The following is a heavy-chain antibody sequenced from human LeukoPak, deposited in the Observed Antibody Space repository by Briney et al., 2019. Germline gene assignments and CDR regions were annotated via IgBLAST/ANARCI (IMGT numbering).Heavy chain of an antibody. Sequence: GSVKVSCKASGYTFTSYGISWVRQAPGQGLEWMGWIGACNGNTNYALKLQGRVTMTTDTSTSTAYMELRSLRSDDTAVYYCARDVRMVRGVIIEGVGYWGQGTLVTVSS. V-gene: IGHV1-18*01. D-gene: IGHD3-10*01. CDR2: IGACNGNT. CDR1: GYTFTSYG. J-gene: IGHJ4*02. CDR3: ARDVRMVRGVIIEGVGY.